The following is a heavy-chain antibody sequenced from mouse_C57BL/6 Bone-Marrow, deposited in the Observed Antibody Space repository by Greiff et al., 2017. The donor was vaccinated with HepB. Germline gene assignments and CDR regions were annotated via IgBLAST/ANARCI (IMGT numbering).Heavy chain of an antibody. V-gene: IGHV1-18*01. CDR1: GYTFTDYN. CDR3: ARSTRSYGSTHFDY. D-gene: IGHD1-1*01. J-gene: IGHJ2*01. Sequence: EVKLVESGPELVKPGASVKIPCKASGYTFTDYNMDWVKQSHGKSLEWIGDINPNNGGTIYNQKFKGKATLTVDKSSSTAYMELRSLTSEDTAVYYCARSTRSYGSTHFDYWGQGTTLTVSS. CDR2: INPNNGGT.